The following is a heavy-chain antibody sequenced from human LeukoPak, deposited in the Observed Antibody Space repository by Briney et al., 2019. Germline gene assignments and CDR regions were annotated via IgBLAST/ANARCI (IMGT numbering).Heavy chain of an antibody. CDR3: ARDYSFAFDN. CDR1: GFSFGDYS. D-gene: IGHD4-11*01. Sequence: GGSLRLSCAASGFSFGDYSMNWVRQAPGKGLEWISFIGIGSGNTYYADSVKGRFTISGDNARDSLYLQMNSLRVEDTAVYYCARDYSFAFDNWGQGTLVTVSS. J-gene: IGHJ4*02. V-gene: IGHV3-48*01. CDR2: IGIGSGNT.